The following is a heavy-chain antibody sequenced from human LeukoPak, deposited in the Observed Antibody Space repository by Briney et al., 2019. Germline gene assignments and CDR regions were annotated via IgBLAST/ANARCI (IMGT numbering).Heavy chain of an antibody. CDR2: INHSGST. CDR1: GGSSSGYY. CDR3: ASGRYYIWTGYVYYYYGMDV. D-gene: IGHD3-9*01. V-gene: IGHV4-34*01. Sequence: AETLSLTCAVYGGSSSGYYWSWVRQPPGKGLEWIGEINHSGSTNYNPSLTSRVTISVDTSKNHSSLRQSSVTAADTAVYYCASGRYYIWTGYVYYYYGMDVWGKGATVTVSS. J-gene: IGHJ6*04.